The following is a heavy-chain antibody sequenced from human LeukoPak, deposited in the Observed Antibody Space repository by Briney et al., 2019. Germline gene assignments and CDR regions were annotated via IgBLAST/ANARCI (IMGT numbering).Heavy chain of an antibody. CDR2: ISSSGSTI. D-gene: IGHD3-9*01. V-gene: IGHV3-48*03. CDR1: GFTFSSYE. CDR3: ARDLDYDILTGSSYYFDY. Sequence: PGGSLRLSCAASGFTFSSYEMNWVRQAPGKGLEWVSYISSSGSTIYYADSVKGRFTISRDNAKNSLYLQMNSLRAEDTAVYYCARDLDYDILTGSSYYFDYWGQGTLVTVSS. J-gene: IGHJ4*02.